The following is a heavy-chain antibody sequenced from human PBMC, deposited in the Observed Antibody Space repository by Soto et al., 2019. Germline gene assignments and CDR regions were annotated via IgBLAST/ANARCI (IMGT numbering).Heavy chain of an antibody. D-gene: IGHD6-13*01. CDR2: IYYSGST. V-gene: IGHV4-59*01. J-gene: IGHJ5*02. CDR1: GGSISSYY. Sequence: PSETLSLTCTVSGGSISSYYWSWIRQPPGKGLEWIGYIYYSGSTNYNPSLKSRVTISVDTSKNQFSLKLSSVTAADTAVYYCARDSRKSTRIAAAGTGNFDPWGQGTLVTVSS. CDR3: ARDSRKSTRIAAAGTGNFDP.